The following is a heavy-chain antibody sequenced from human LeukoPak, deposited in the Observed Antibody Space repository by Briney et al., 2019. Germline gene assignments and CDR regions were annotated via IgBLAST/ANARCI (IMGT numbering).Heavy chain of an antibody. V-gene: IGHV3-30*04. D-gene: IGHD3-10*01. CDR3: ARETILAYGSGSYEE. CDR2: ISYDGSNE. Sequence: GGSLRLSCAASGFTFSSYAMHWVRQAPGKGLEWVAVISYDGSNEYYADSVKGRFTISRDNSKNTLYLQMNSLRAEDTAVYYCARETILAYGSGSYEEWGQGTLVTVSS. J-gene: IGHJ4*02. CDR1: GFTFSSYA.